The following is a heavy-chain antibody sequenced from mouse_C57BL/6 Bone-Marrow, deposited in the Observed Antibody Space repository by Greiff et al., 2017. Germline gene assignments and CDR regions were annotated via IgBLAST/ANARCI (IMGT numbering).Heavy chain of an antibody. CDR1: GYTFTDYN. CDR3: ARRDGTGCWYAMDY. Sequence: VQLQQSGPELVKPGASVKIPCKASGYTFTDYNMDWVKQSHGKSLEWIGDINPNNGGTIYNQKFKGKATLTVDKSSSTAYMEHRSLTSEDTADYYCARRDGTGCWYAMDYWGQGTSVTVSS. J-gene: IGHJ4*01. D-gene: IGHD4-1*01. V-gene: IGHV1-18*01. CDR2: INPNNGGT.